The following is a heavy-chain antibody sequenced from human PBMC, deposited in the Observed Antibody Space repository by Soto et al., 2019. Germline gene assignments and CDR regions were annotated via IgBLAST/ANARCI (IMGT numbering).Heavy chain of an antibody. J-gene: IGHJ5*02. V-gene: IGHV3-21*01. CDR2: ISSSINYI. CDR1: GFTFSSYS. CDR3: ARDLHVGATSFDP. D-gene: IGHD1-26*01. Sequence: PGGSLRLSCAASGFTFSSYSMNWVRQAPGKGLEWVSSISSSINYIYYVDSVKGRFTISRDNAKNSLYLQMSSLRAEDTAVYYCARDLHVGATSFDPWGQGTLVTVSS.